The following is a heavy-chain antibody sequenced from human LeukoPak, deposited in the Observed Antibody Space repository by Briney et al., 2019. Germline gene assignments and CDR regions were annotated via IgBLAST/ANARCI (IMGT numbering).Heavy chain of an antibody. J-gene: IGHJ4*02. Sequence: GGSLRLSCAASGFTFSTYTMNWVRQPPGKGLEWVSSISSSPSYIFYADSVKGRFTISRDNAENSLYLQMSSMRAEDTAVYYCARWGTGDTFDYWGQGTLVTVSS. D-gene: IGHD7-27*01. CDR1: GFTFSTYT. CDR2: ISSSPSYI. CDR3: ARWGTGDTFDY. V-gene: IGHV3-21*01.